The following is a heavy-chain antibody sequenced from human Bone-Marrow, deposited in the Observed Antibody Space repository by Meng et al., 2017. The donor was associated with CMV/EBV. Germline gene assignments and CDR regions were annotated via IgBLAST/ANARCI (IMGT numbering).Heavy chain of an antibody. J-gene: IGHJ4*02. CDR1: GYTFSSYN. CDR3: AAGGLRYFDYFDY. CDR2: INPSGDST. D-gene: IGHD3-9*01. V-gene: IGHV1-46*01. Sequence: ASVKVSCKAPGYTFSSYNMHWVRQAPGQGLEWMGIINPSGDSTTYAQKFQGRVTMTRDTSTSTVYMELSSLRSEDTAVYYCAAGGLRYFDYFDYWGQGTLVTVSS.